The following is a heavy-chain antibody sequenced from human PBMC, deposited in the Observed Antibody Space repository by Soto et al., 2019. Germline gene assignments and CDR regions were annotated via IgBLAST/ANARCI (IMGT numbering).Heavy chain of an antibody. CDR2: ISGSGGST. CDR1: GFTFNSYA. D-gene: IGHD3-10*01. CDR3: AKEGITMVRGVIDSDV. J-gene: IGHJ6*04. V-gene: IGHV3-23*01. Sequence: PGGSLRLSCAASGFTFNSYAMSWVRQAPGKGLEWVSAISGSGGSTYYADSVKGRFTISRDNSKNTLYLQMNSLRAEDTAVYYCAKEGITMVRGVIDSDVWGKGTTVTVSS.